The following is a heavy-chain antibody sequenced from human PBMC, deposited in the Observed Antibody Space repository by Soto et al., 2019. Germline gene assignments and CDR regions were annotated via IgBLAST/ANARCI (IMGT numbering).Heavy chain of an antibody. V-gene: IGHV2-5*02. Sequence: QITLKESGPTLVKPTQTLTLACTLSGFSVTTSGVGVGWIRQPPGKALEWLALIYWDDVKRYSPSLKSRLTITKETSKTQVVLTITNIDPVDTGTYYCAHRRDGYCFFDYWGQGTLVTVSS. D-gene: IGHD2-21*01. CDR1: GFSVTTSGVG. CDR2: IYWDDVK. J-gene: IGHJ4*02. CDR3: AHRRDGYCFFDY.